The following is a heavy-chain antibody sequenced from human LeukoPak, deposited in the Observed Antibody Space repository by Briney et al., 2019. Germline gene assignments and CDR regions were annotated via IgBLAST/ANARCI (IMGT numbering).Heavy chain of an antibody. J-gene: IGHJ3*02. V-gene: IGHV4-59*01. CDR1: GGSISSYY. CDR2: IYYSGST. Sequence: SETLSLTCTVSGGSISSYYWSWIRQPPGKGLEWIGYIYYSGSTNYNPSLKSRVTISVDTSKNQFSLKLSSVTAADTAVYYCARCPRYYDSSGYFHRAFDIWGQGTMVTVSS. CDR3: ARCPRYYDSSGYFHRAFDI. D-gene: IGHD3-22*01.